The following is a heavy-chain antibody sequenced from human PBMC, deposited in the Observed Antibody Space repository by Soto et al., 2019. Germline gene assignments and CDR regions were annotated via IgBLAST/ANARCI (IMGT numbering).Heavy chain of an antibody. CDR2: IIPIFGTA. CDR3: GGGGAGAYYYYGMDV. CDR1: GGTFSSYA. D-gene: IGHD3-16*01. Sequence: QVQLVQSGAEVKKPGSSVKVSCKASGGTFSSYAISWVRQAPGQGLEWMGGIIPIFGTANYAQKFQGRVTITAAESTITADRELSSLRSEDTAVYYCGGGGAGAYYYYGMDVWGQGTTVTVSS. V-gene: IGHV1-69*01. J-gene: IGHJ6*02.